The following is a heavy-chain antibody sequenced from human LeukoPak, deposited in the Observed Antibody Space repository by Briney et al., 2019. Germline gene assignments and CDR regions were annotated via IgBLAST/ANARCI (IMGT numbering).Heavy chain of an antibody. V-gene: IGHV3-74*01. D-gene: IGHD4-17*01. Sequence: GGSLRLSCAASGFTFSSYWMHWVRQAPGKGLVWVSRINSDGSSTSYADSVKGRFTISRDNAKNTLYLQMNSLRAEDTAVYYCAKDRGLRRKIYYFDYWGQGTLVTVSS. CDR1: GFTFSSYW. CDR3: AKDRGLRRKIYYFDY. J-gene: IGHJ4*02. CDR2: INSDGSST.